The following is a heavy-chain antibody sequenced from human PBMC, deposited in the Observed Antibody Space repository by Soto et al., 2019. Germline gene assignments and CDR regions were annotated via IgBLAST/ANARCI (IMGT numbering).Heavy chain of an antibody. J-gene: IGHJ6*02. CDR2: INHSGST. V-gene: IGHV4-34*01. CDR3: ARGRPYYCASGSRQRDV. CDR1: GGSFSGYY. D-gene: IGHD3-10*01. Sequence: SETLSLTCAVYGGSFSGYYWSWIRQPPGKGLEWIGEINHSGSTNYNPSLKSRVTVSVDTSKNQFSLKLSSVTAADTAVYYCARGRPYYCASGSRQRDVWGQGTTVT.